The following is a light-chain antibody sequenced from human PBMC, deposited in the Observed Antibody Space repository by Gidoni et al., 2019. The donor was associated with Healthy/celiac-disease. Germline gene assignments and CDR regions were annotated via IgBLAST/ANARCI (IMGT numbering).Light chain of an antibody. CDR2: AAS. CDR1: QGISNS. CDR3: QQYYSTPF. Sequence: DRQMTQSPSSLSASVGDRVTITCRASQGISNSLAWYQQTPGKAPKLLLYAASRLDSGVPSRFSGSGSGPDYTLTISSLPPEYFSTYYCQQYYSTPFFXGXTKVEIK. V-gene: IGKV1-NL1*01. J-gene: IGKJ4*01.